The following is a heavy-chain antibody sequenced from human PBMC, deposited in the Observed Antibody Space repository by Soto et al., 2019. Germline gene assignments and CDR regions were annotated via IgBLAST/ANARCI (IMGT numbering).Heavy chain of an antibody. D-gene: IGHD5-18*01. Sequence: GGSLRLSCAASGFSFSTYAMHWVRQTPGKGLEWVAVISYDGDHKYYTDSVKGRFTISRDNSKNTLYLLMNSLRSEDTAIYYCARDQPGYSYGYGLGYWGQGTLVTVSS. CDR2: ISYDGDHK. V-gene: IGHV3-30-3*01. CDR3: ARDQPGYSYGYGLGY. CDR1: GFSFSTYA. J-gene: IGHJ4*02.